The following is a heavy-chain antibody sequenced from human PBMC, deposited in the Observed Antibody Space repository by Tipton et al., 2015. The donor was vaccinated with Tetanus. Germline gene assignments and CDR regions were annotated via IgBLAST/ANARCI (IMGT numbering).Heavy chain of an antibody. D-gene: IGHD2-15*01. Sequence: SLRLSCAASGFPFTTYGMTWVRLAPGKGLEWVAVITGSGVGTYYSDSAKGRFTVSRDNAKESLLLEMNSLRAEDTAVYYCARGRGRGAFDLRGQGTMVTVSS. CDR2: ITGSGVGT. J-gene: IGHJ3*01. V-gene: IGHV3-23*01. CDR3: ARGRGRGAFDL. CDR1: GFPFTTYG.